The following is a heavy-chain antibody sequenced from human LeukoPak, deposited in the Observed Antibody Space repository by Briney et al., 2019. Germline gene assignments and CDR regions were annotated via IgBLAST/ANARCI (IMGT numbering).Heavy chain of an antibody. CDR1: GFTFSSYW. V-gene: IGHV3-74*01. Sequence: PGGSLRLSCVASGFTFSSYWMHWVRQGPGKGLVWVSLINPDGSSTNYADSVKGRFTISRDNAKNTVYLQMNSLRPKDTAVYYCVRYGSFSHWGQGTLVTVSS. CDR2: INPDGSST. J-gene: IGHJ4*02. CDR3: VRYGSFSH. D-gene: IGHD2-15*01.